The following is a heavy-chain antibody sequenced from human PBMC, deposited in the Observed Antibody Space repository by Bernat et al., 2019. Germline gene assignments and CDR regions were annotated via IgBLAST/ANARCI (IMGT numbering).Heavy chain of an antibody. CDR2: IKQDGSEK. J-gene: IGHJ6*02. V-gene: IGHV3-7*01. Sequence: EVQLVESGGGLVQPGGSLRLSCAASGFTFSSYWMSLVRQAPGKGLEWVANIKQDGSEKYFVDSVKGRFTIYRDNAKNSLFLQMNSLRAEDTAVYYCAREGWVYEIPPRVYGMDVWGQGTTVTVSS. CDR1: GFTFSSYW. D-gene: IGHD2/OR15-2a*01. CDR3: AREGWVYEIPPRVYGMDV.